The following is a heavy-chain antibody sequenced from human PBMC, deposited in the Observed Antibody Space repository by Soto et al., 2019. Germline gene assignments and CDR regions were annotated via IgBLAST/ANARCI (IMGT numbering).Heavy chain of an antibody. CDR3: TRDASRDSSARGWFVP. Sequence: LRLSCAASGFTFRSFTMNWVRQAPGKGLEWVSTISSNSAYIYYTDALRGRFTISRDNAKNSLHLQMNSLRAEDTAVYYCTRDASRDSSARGWFVPWGPGTLVTVSS. V-gene: IGHV3-21*01. CDR1: GFTFRSFT. D-gene: IGHD6-13*01. J-gene: IGHJ5*02. CDR2: ISSNSAYI.